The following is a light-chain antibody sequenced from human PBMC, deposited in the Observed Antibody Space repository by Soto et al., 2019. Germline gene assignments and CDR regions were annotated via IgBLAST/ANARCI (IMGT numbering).Light chain of an antibody. CDR1: EGVSSH. J-gene: IGKJ2*03. CDR2: DAS. V-gene: IGKV3-15*01. Sequence: VMMQSPATLSVSPGERATLSCRASEGVSSHLAWYQQQPGQAPRLLMYDASTRATGIPARFSGSGSGTEFTLTISSLQSEDSAVYYCQQYHNWYSFGQGSKLEIK. CDR3: QQYHNWYS.